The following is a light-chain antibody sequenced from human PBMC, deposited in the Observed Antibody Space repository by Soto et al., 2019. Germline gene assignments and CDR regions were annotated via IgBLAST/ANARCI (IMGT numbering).Light chain of an antibody. V-gene: IGKV3-11*01. CDR2: DAS. J-gene: IGKJ4*01. CDR1: QSVINY. CDR3: QQRSDWPLT. Sequence: EIVLTQSPATLSLSPGERATLSCRASQSVINYLAWYQQRPGQAPRLLIYDASNRATGIPARFSGSGSGTDFTLTISSMEPEDVAVYYFQQRSDWPLTFGGGNKVEIK.